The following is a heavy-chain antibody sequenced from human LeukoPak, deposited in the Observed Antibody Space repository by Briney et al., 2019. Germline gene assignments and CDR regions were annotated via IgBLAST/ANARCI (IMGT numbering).Heavy chain of an antibody. J-gene: IGHJ4*02. V-gene: IGHV3-7*01. D-gene: IGHD3-10*01. CDR1: GFTFSSYW. Sequence: PGGSLRLSCAASGFTFSSYWMSWVRQAPGKGLEWVANIKQDGSEKYYVDSVKGRFTISRDNAKNSLYLQMNSLRAEDTAVYYFASGGSGSYRYYFDSWGQGTLVTASS. CDR2: IKQDGSEK. CDR3: ASGGSGSYRYYFDS.